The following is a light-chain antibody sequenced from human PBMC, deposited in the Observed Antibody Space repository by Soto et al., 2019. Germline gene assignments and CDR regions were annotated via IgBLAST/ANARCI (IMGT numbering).Light chain of an antibody. J-gene: IGKJ4*01. V-gene: IGKV1-13*02. CDR2: GAS. Sequence: AIQMTHSPSSLSASVGDRDTITCRASQDISSSLAWYQQKAGKAPKLLIYGASILQSGVPSGFSGSGCGTDFTLTTSSLRADDFAIYFCQQTKSYPSTFGGGTKVDIK. CDR3: QQTKSYPST. CDR1: QDISSS.